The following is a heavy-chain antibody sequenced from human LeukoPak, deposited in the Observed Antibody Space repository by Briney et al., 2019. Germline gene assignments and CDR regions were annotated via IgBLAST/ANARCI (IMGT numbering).Heavy chain of an antibody. CDR1: GFTFSSYG. CDR3: AKGFYDSSGYAVDY. J-gene: IGHJ4*02. D-gene: IGHD3-22*01. CDR2: ISCDGSNK. Sequence: GRSLRLSCAASGFTFSSYGMHWVRQAPGKGLEWVAVISCDGSNKYYADSVKGRFTISRDDSKNTLYLQMNSLRAEDTAVYYCAKGFYDSSGYAVDYWGQGTLVTVSS. V-gene: IGHV3-30*18.